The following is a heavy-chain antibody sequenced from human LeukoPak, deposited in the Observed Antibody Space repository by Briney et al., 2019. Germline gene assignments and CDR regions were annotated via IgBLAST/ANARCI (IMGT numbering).Heavy chain of an antibody. J-gene: IGHJ4*02. Sequence: SETLSLTCTVSGGSISSYYWSWIRQPPGKGLEWIGYIYYSGSTNYNPSLKSRVTISVDTSKNQFSLKLSSVTAADTAVYYCARRVRVYGSGSYYSYWGQGTLVTVSS. D-gene: IGHD3-10*01. CDR3: ARRVRVYGSGSYYSY. V-gene: IGHV4-59*12. CDR2: IYYSGST. CDR1: GGSISSYY.